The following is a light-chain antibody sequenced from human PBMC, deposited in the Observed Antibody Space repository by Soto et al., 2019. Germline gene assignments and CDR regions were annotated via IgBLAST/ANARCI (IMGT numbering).Light chain of an antibody. CDR2: EVN. Sequence: QSGLTQPASVSESPGQSITISCTGASSDGGDYNYVSGYQHHPGKAPKLLIYEVNNLPSRVSDRFSGSKSGNVASLTISWLQAEDEADYYCSSYTSSSTYVFGTGTKVTVL. V-gene: IGLV2-14*01. CDR1: SSDGGDYNY. CDR3: SSYTSSSTYV. J-gene: IGLJ1*01.